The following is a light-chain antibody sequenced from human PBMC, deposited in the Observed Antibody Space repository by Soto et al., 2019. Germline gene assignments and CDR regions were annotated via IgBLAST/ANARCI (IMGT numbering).Light chain of an antibody. Sequence: QSVLTQPPSVSAAAGQKVTISCSGSSSNIGNHYVSWYQQFQGTAPKRLIYDNDKRPSGIPDRFSGSKSGTSATLAIAGLQTGDDDDYYCATWDTSLSGSVFGTGTKLTVL. V-gene: IGLV1-51*01. CDR3: ATWDTSLSGSV. CDR1: SSNIGNHY. J-gene: IGLJ1*01. CDR2: DND.